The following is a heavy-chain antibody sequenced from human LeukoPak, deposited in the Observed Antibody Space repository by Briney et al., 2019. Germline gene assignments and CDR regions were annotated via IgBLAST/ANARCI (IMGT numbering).Heavy chain of an antibody. D-gene: IGHD2-21*02. CDR2: IIPIFGIA. CDR3: ASSLNHSYCGGDCYLT. J-gene: IGHJ5*02. Sequence: SVKVSCKASGGTFSSYAISWVRQAPGQGLEWMGRIIPIFGIANHAQKFQGRVTITADKSTSTAYMELSSLRSEDTAVYYCASSLNHSYCGGDCYLTWGQGTLVTVSS. CDR1: GGTFSSYA. V-gene: IGHV1-69*04.